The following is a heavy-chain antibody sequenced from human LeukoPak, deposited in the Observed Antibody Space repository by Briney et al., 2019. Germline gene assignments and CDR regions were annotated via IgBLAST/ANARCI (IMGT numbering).Heavy chain of an antibody. Sequence: GGSLRLSCAASGLTLRSYAMHWVRQAPGKGLEWVAVISYDETTKYYADSVKGRFTISSNNSKNTLYLQMNSLRPEDTAVYYCARSPGIAAAGTNWGQGTLVTVSS. CDR3: ARSPGIAAAGTN. CDR2: ISYDETTK. D-gene: IGHD6-13*01. J-gene: IGHJ4*02. CDR1: GLTLRSYA. V-gene: IGHV3-30-3*01.